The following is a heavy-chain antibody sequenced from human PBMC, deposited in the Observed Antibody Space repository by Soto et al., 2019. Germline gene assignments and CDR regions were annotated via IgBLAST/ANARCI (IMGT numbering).Heavy chain of an antibody. CDR3: ARGARIFGVVVSNWVEP. CDR2: ISTYNGNT. Sequence: ASVKVSCKASGYTFTNYGIIWVRQAPGQGLEWLGWISTYNGNTNFAQKLQGRVTLTTDTSTSTAYMELRSLRSDDTAVYFCARGARIFGVVVSNWVEPWGQGTLVTVSA. V-gene: IGHV1-18*04. D-gene: IGHD3-3*01. CDR1: GYTFTNYG. J-gene: IGHJ5*02.